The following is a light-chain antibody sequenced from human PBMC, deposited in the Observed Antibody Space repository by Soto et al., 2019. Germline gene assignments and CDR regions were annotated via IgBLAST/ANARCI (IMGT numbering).Light chain of an antibody. CDR3: QQYHNWPPQYT. J-gene: IGKJ2*01. Sequence: EIVMTQSPATLSVSPGERATLSCRASQTVASNLAWYQQKPGQAPRLLIHGSSTRATGVPARFSGSGSGTEFTLTISSLQSKDFAVYYCQQYHNWPPQYTFGQGTKLQI. V-gene: IGKV3-15*01. CDR1: QTVASN. CDR2: GSS.